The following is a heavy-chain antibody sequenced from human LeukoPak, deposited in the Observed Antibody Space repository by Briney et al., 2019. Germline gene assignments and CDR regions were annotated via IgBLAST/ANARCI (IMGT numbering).Heavy chain of an antibody. J-gene: IGHJ4*02. CDR1: GGSISSSSYY. CDR3: ARDQAKTGESHY. CDR2: IYYSGST. Sequence: SGTLSLTCTVSGGSISSSSYYWGWIRQPPGKGLEWIGSIYYSGSTYYNPSLKSRVTISVDTSKNQFSLKLSSVTAADTAVYYCARDQAKTGESHYWGQGTLVTVSS. D-gene: IGHD1-1*01. V-gene: IGHV4-39*07.